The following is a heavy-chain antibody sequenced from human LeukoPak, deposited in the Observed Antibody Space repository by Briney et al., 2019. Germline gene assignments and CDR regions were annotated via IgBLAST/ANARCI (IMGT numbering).Heavy chain of an antibody. D-gene: IGHD3-22*01. J-gene: IGHJ4*02. CDR2: ISYDGSNK. CDR1: GFTFSNYA. CDR3: AKSAYCDASGYYREYYFDY. Sequence: GGSLRLSCAASGFTFSNYAVHWVRQAPGKGLEWVAIISYDGSNKYYADSVKGRFTISRDKTKNTLYLQMNSLRAEDTAVYYCAKSAYCDASGYYREYYFDYWGQGTLVTVSS. V-gene: IGHV3-30*04.